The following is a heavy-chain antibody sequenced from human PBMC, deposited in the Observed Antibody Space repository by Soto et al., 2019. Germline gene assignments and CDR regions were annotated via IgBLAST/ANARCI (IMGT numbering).Heavy chain of an antibody. CDR3: AAATLPGARFYGMDV. J-gene: IGHJ6*02. CDR2: LSQNGGT. Sequence: SETLSLTCVGSGYSFNSVHFWGWIRQPPGKGLQWIGSLSQNGGTYRNPSLRSRVTLSVDTSKNQFSLKLTSVTAADAAVYYCAAATLPGARFYGMDVWGQGSTVTVSS. CDR1: GYSFNSVHF. V-gene: IGHV4-38-2*01. D-gene: IGHD2-2*01.